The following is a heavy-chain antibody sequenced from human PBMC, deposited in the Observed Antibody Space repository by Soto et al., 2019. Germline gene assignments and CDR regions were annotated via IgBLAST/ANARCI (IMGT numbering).Heavy chain of an antibody. CDR2: ISYDGSNK. J-gene: IGHJ4*02. V-gene: IGHV3-30-3*01. CDR3: ARADQDMYSGSYFYDY. D-gene: IGHD1-26*01. Sequence: QVQLVESGGGVVQPGRSLRLSCAASGFTFSSYAMHWVRQAPGKGLEWVAVISYDGSNKYYADSVKGRFTISRDNSKNTLYLQMNSLRAEDTAVYYCARADQDMYSGSYFYDYWGQGTLVTVSS. CDR1: GFTFSSYA.